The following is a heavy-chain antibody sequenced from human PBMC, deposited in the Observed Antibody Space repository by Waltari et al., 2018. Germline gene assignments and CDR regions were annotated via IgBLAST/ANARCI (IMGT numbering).Heavy chain of an antibody. D-gene: IGHD3-10*01. CDR2: INPNSGGT. J-gene: IGHJ4*02. CDR3: ARTSGRGSYYLYYFDY. V-gene: IGHV1-2*02. CDR1: GYTFTGYY. Sequence: QVQLVQSGAEVKKPGASVKVSCKASGYTFTGYYMHWVRQAPGQGLEWMGWINPNSGGTNYAQKFQGRVTMTRDTSISTAYMELSRLRSDDTAVYYCARTSGRGSYYLYYFDYWGQGTLVTVSS.